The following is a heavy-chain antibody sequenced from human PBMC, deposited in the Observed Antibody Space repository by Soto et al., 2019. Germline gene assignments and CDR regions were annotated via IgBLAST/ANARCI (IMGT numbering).Heavy chain of an antibody. Sequence: QVQLVQSGAEVKKPGASVKVSCKASGYTFTSYYMHWVRQAPGQGLEWMGRLNPSGGSTTYAEKFQGRVTMTRDTSTSTVYMELSSLTSKDTAVYYCARVGDCGDCYLEAFDVWGQGTMVTVSS. D-gene: IGHD2-21*02. V-gene: IGHV1-46*01. J-gene: IGHJ3*01. CDR1: GYTFTSYY. CDR3: ARVGDCGDCYLEAFDV. CDR2: LNPSGGST.